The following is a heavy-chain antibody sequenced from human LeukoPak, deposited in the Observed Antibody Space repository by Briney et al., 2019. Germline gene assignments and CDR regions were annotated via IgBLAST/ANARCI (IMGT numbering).Heavy chain of an antibody. D-gene: IGHD2-2*01. J-gene: IGHJ4*02. CDR1: GGFPSSGDYY. CDR2: IYYSGST. CDR3: ARALGSSVSEY. Sequence: SETLSLTCTVSGGFPSSGDYYWGWIRQPPGQGLEWIGYIYYSGSTYYNPSLKSRVTISVDTSKNQFSLKLSSVTAADTAVYYCARALGSSVSEYWGQGTLVTVSS. V-gene: IGHV4-30-4*01.